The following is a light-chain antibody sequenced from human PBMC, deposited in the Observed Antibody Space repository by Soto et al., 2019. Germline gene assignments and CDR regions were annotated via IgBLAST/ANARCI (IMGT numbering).Light chain of an antibody. CDR1: QSLSSY. J-gene: IGKJ4*01. CDR2: DAS. Sequence: EIVLTQSPATVSLSPGERATLSCWASQSLSSYLAWYQQKPGQAPRLLIYDASNRANGIPARFTGSGSGTDLTLTISSLEPEDFAVYFCQQRAGWPPNFGGGTKV. V-gene: IGKV3-11*01. CDR3: QQRAGWPPN.